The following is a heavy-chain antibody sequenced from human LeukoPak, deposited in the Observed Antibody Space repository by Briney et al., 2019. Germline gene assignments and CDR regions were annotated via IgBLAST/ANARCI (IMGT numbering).Heavy chain of an antibody. CDR1: GYTFTGYY. Sequence: ASVTVSCKASGYTFTGYYMHWVRQAPGQGLEWMGWINPNSGGTNYAQKFQGRVTMTRDTSISTAYMELSRLRSDDTAVYYCARVYYDSSGYLDYWGQGTLATVSS. CDR3: ARVYYDSSGYLDY. J-gene: IGHJ4*02. CDR2: INPNSGGT. V-gene: IGHV1-2*02. D-gene: IGHD3-22*01.